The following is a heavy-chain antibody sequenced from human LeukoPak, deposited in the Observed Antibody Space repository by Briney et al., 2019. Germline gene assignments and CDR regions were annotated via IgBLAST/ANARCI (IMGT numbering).Heavy chain of an antibody. CDR3: AKDGRSDLGDHHEYFDY. CDR2: VSYTGGMT. CDR1: GFPFSSYA. D-gene: IGHD4-17*01. J-gene: IGHJ4*02. V-gene: IGHV3-23*01. Sequence: GGSLRLSCAASGFPFSSYAMSWVRQAPGEGLEWVSAVSYTGGMTYYADSVKGRFTISRDNSKNTLFLQMNGLRAEDTAVYYCAKDGRSDLGDHHEYFDYWGQGTLVTVSS.